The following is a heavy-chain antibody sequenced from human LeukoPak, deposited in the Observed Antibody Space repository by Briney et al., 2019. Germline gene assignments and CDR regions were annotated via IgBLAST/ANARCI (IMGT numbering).Heavy chain of an antibody. CDR1: GFTVSSSY. CDR3: AREVVSTPSYFDS. J-gene: IGHJ4*02. CDR2: FYRGDST. Sequence: GGSLRLSCAASGFTVSSSYMYWVRQAPGKGLEWVSFFYRGDSTYYAESVRGRLTISRDNSKNTLYLLMNSLIPEDTAVYYCAREVVSTPSYFDSWGQGTLVTVSS. D-gene: IGHD2-15*01. V-gene: IGHV3-53*01.